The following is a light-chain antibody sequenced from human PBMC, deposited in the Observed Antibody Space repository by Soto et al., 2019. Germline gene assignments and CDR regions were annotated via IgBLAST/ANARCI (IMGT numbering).Light chain of an antibody. V-gene: IGLV2-14*01. CDR1: SSDVGSYNY. CDR3: SSYTSTSNL. Sequence: QSVMTQPASVSGSPGQSITISCAGTSSDVGSYNYVSWYQQHPGKAPKLMIYEVSNRPSGVSSRFSGSKSGNTASLTISGLQAEDEADYYCSSYTSTSNLFGTGLKVTVL. J-gene: IGLJ1*01. CDR2: EVS.